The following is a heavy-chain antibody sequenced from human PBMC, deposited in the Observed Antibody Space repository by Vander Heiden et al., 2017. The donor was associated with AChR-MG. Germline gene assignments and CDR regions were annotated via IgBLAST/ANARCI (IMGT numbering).Heavy chain of an antibody. Sequence: QVQLQQWGAGLLKPSETLSLTCAVYGGSFSGYYWSWIRHPPGKGLEWIGEINHSGSTNSTPSLKSRVTISVDTSKNQFSLKLSSVTAADTAVYYCARARGYSYGFYYYYYYGMDVWGQGTTVTVSS. D-gene: IGHD5-18*01. J-gene: IGHJ6*02. CDR1: GGSFSGYY. CDR2: INHSGST. V-gene: IGHV4-34*01. CDR3: ARARGYSYGFYYYYYYGMDV.